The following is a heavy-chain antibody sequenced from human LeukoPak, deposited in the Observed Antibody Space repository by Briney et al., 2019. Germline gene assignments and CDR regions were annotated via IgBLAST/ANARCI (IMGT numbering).Heavy chain of an antibody. D-gene: IGHD3-10*01. J-gene: IGHJ4*02. CDR2: INSDGSTT. V-gene: IGHV3-74*01. CDR1: GFTFSSYW. Sequence: GGSLRLSCAASGFTFSSYWMHWVRQAPGKGLVWVSRINSDGSTTTYADSVKGRFTISRDNAKNTLYLQMNSLRAEDTAVYYCASMVSMVRGVMIDYWGQGTLVTVSS. CDR3: ASMVSMVRGVMIDY.